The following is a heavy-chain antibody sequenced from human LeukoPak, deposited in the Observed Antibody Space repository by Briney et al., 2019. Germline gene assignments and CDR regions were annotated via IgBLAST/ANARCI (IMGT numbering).Heavy chain of an antibody. D-gene: IGHD5-18*01. CDR3: AKDRTRGYSYGNNYYYYYGMDV. J-gene: IGHJ6*02. CDR1: GFTFSSYA. Sequence: PGGSLRLPCAASGFTFSSYAMSWVRQAPGKGLEWVSAISGSGGSTYYADSVKGRFTISRDNSKNTLYLQMNSLRAEDTAVYYCAKDRTRGYSYGNNYYYYYGMDVWGQGTTVTVSS. CDR2: ISGSGGST. V-gene: IGHV3-23*01.